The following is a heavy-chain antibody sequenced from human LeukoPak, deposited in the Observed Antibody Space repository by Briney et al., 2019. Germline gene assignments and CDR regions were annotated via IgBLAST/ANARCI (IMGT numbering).Heavy chain of an antibody. CDR3: ANCGQFSSWSEDY. CDR1: GFTFSSYG. V-gene: IGHV3-30*02. J-gene: IGHJ4*02. CDR2: IRYDGSNK. Sequence: AGGSLRLSCAASGFTFSSYGMHWVRQAPGKGLEWVAFIRYDGSNKYYADSVKGRFTISRDNSKNTLYLQMNSLRAEDTAVYYCANCGQFSSWSEDYWGQGTLVTVSS. D-gene: IGHD6-13*01.